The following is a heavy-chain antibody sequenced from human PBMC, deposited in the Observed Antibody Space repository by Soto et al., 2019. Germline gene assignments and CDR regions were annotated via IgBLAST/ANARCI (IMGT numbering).Heavy chain of an antibody. CDR3: ARRLEVASSDLLDY. CDR1: GFTFSDYV. CDR2: ISHDERIK. V-gene: IGHV3-30*03. Sequence: QVQLVESGGGVVQPGRSLRLSCAASGFTFSDYVMHWVRQVPGKGLEWVAIISHDERIKYYADSVKGRFTISRDNSNNMLDLQMDSLPTADTALYYCARRLEVASSDLLDYWGQGTLVTVSS. D-gene: IGHD3-22*01. J-gene: IGHJ4*02.